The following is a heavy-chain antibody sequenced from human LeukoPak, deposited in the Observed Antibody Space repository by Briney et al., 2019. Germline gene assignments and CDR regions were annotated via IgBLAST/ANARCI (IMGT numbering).Heavy chain of an antibody. CDR3: ARGARNTVTASGVFDY. Sequence: GGSLRLSCAASGFTVSSNYMSWVRQAPGKGLEWVSVIYSGGSTYYADSVKGRFTISRDNSKNTLYLQMNSLRAEDTAVYYCARGARNTVTASGVFDYWGQGTLVTVSS. V-gene: IGHV3-53*01. CDR1: GFTVSSNY. D-gene: IGHD4-17*01. CDR2: IYSGGST. J-gene: IGHJ4*02.